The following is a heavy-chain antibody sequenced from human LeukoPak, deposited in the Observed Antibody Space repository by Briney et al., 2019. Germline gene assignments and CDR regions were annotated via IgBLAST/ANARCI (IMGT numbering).Heavy chain of an antibody. Sequence: PGGSLRLSCAASGFTFSSYGMHWVRQAPGKGLEWVSYISSSGSTIYYADSVKGRFTISRDNAKNSLYLQMNSLRAEDTAVYYCARGRLPRLLAYDYWGQGTLVTVSS. V-gene: IGHV3-48*04. CDR1: GFTFSSYG. J-gene: IGHJ4*02. D-gene: IGHD3-22*01. CDR3: ARGRLPRLLAYDY. CDR2: ISSSGSTI.